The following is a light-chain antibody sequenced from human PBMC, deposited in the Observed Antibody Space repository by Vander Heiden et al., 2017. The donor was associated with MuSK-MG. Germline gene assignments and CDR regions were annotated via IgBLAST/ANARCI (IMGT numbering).Light chain of an antibody. J-gene: IGKJ5*01. CDR3: QQDVATPIT. Sequence: SPGERATLSCRASQSFSSNYLAWHQQKPGQAPRLLIYGASNRATGIPDRFSGSVSGTDFTLTISRLDPEDFAVYYCQQDVATPITFGQGTRLEIK. CDR1: QSFSSNY. CDR2: GAS. V-gene: IGKV3-20*01.